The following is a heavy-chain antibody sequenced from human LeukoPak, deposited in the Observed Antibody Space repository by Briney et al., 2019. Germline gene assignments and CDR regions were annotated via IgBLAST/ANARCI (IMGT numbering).Heavy chain of an antibody. Sequence: SGGSLRLSCAASGFTFNSYEMNWVRQATGKGLEWVSYISSSGSTIYYVDSVQGRFTISIDNAKNSLYLQMSSLRAQDTAVYYCAELGITMIGGVWGKASTVTTS. D-gene: IGHD3-10*02. V-gene: IGHV3-48*03. CDR1: GFTFNSYE. CDR2: ISSSGSTI. CDR3: AELGITMIGGV. J-gene: IGHJ6*03.